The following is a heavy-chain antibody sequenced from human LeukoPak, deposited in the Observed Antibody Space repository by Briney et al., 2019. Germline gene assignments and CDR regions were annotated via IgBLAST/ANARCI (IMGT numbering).Heavy chain of an antibody. CDR3: ASPSGRVYADALDV. V-gene: IGHV4-4*02. D-gene: IGHD1-26*01. CDR1: GASIRSTHW. Sequence: KPSGTLSLICGVSGASIRSTHWWTWLRQSPGKGLEWLGEIYLNGNTKYNPSLTSRLIISVDKSQNQFSLKLTSVTAADTGVYYCASPSGRVYADALDVWGQGRKVIVSS. CDR2: IYLNGNT. J-gene: IGHJ3*01.